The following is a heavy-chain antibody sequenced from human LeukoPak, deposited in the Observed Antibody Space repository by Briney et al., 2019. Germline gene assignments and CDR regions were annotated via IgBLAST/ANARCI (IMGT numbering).Heavy chain of an antibody. V-gene: IGHV3-7*01. CDR1: GFTFRNYW. CDR2: IKEDGSEK. Sequence: GGSLRLSCAASGFTFRNYWMSWVRQAPGKGLEGVANIKEDGSEKNYVDSVKGRFTISRDNDANSLSLPMSSLRVEDTAVYYCATRLGWGQGTLVTVSS. J-gene: IGHJ1*01. CDR3: ATRLG.